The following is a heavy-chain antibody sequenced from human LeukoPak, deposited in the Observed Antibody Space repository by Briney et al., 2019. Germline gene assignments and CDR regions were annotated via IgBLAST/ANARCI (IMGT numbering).Heavy chain of an antibody. J-gene: IGHJ4*02. CDR1: GGSVGSDNSY. CDR3: ARGYYYRT. Sequence: SETLSLTCTVSGGSVGSDNSYWNWIRQPAGKGLEWIGRIYADGSSTYNPSLKSRVTILVDTSTNQFSLRLTSMTAADTAVYYCARGYYYRTWGLGTLVTVSS. V-gene: IGHV4-61*02. CDR2: IYADGSS. D-gene: IGHD3-10*01.